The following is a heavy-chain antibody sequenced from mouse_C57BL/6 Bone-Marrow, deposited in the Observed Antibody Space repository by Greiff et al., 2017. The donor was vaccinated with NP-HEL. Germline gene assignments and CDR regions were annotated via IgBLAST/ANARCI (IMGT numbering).Heavy chain of an antibody. CDR1: GFTFSDYY. CDR2: INYDGSST. J-gene: IGHJ1*03. Sequence: DVKLVESEGGLVQPGSSMKLSCTASGFTFSDYYMAWVRQVPEKGLEWVANINYDGSSTYYLDSLKSRFIIARDNAKNILYLQMSSLKSEDTATYYCARDRSNRYFDVWGTGTTVTVSS. V-gene: IGHV5-16*01. CDR3: ARDRSNRYFDV. D-gene: IGHD2-5*01.